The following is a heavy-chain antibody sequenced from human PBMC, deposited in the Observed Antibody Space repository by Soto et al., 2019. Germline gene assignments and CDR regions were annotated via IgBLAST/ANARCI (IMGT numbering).Heavy chain of an antibody. CDR1: GGTFSSYA. J-gene: IGHJ6*02. D-gene: IGHD2-2*01. V-gene: IGHV1-69*01. CDR2: IIPIFGTA. CDR3: ARVGVVVPAAMILAYYGMYV. Sequence: QVQLVQSGAEVKKPGSSVKVSCKASGGTFSSYAISWVRQAPGQGLEWMGGIIPIFGTANYAQKFQGRVTITADESTSTAYMELSSLISEDTAVYYCARVGVVVPAAMILAYYGMYVWGQGTTGTV.